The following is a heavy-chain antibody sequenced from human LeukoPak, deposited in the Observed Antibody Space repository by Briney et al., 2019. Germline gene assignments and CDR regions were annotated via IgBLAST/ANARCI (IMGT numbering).Heavy chain of an antibody. D-gene: IGHD1-26*01. J-gene: IGHJ4*02. CDR2: ITNSGSST. V-gene: IGHV3-11*04. CDR3: AREASGNYYVFDS. Sequence: PGGSLRLSCAASGFSFSNYYMSWIRQAPGKGLEWVSYITNSGSSTHYADAVKGRFTISRDNVKKSVHLHVTSLRAEDTGVYYCAREASGNYYVFDSWGQGTLVTVSS. CDR1: GFSFSNYY.